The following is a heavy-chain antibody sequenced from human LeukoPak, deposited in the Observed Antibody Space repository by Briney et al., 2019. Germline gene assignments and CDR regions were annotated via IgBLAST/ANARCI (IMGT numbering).Heavy chain of an antibody. CDR3: ARAIGVTCISTSCYSFDY. D-gene: IGHD2-2*02. J-gene: IGHJ4*02. CDR2: ISWNSGSI. Sequence: GVSLRLSCVASGFIFEDYAIHWVRQAPGKGLELVSGISWNSGSIGYADSVKGRFAISRDNAKNSLYLQMNRLRTEDTVLYYCARAIGVTCISTSCYSFDYWGQGTLVTVSS. V-gene: IGHV3-9*01. CDR1: GFIFEDYA.